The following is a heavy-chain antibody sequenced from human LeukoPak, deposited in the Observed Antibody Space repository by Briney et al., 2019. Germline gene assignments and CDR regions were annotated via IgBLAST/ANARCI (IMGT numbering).Heavy chain of an antibody. CDR1: AGSVNSGSYY. CDR3: ARHEGSYYDKSGYTFDY. D-gene: IGHD3-22*01. V-gene: IGHV4-39*01. Sequence: SETLSLTCTVSAGSVNSGSYYWGWIRQPPGKGLEWIGSIHHSGNTYYNASLKSQVTISVDTSKNQFFLKLSSVTAADGAVYYCARHEGSYYDKSGYTFDYWGQGTLVTVSS. CDR2: IHHSGNT. J-gene: IGHJ4*02.